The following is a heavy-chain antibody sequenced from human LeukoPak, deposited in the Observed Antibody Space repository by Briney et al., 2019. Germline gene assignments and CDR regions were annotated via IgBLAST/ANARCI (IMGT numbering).Heavy chain of an antibody. CDR1: GFTFTSHD. V-gene: IGHV3-23*01. CDR2: MTGGGGST. J-gene: IGHJ6*02. D-gene: IGHD5-12*01. CDR3: AKGYSGYERYYYGMDV. Sequence: GGSLRLSCEASGFTFTSHDMSWVRQAPGKGLEWVSAMTGGGGSTFYSDSVMGRFTISRDNAKNTLYLQMNSLRAEDTAVYYCAKGYSGYERYYYGMDVWGQGTTVTVSS.